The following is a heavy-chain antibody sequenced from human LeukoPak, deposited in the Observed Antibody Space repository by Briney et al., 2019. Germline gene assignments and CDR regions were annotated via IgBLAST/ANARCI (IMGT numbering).Heavy chain of an antibody. J-gene: IGHJ5*02. CDR3: AREAPEYCSSTSCYNWFDP. Sequence: PSQTLSFTCTVSGGSISSGGYYWSWIRQHPGKGLEWIGYIYYSGSTYYNPSLKSRVNISVDTSKNQFSLKLSSVTAADAAVYYCAREAPEYCSSTSCYNWFDPWGQGTLVTVSS. CDR2: IYYSGST. D-gene: IGHD2-2*01. CDR1: GGSISSGGYY. V-gene: IGHV4-31*03.